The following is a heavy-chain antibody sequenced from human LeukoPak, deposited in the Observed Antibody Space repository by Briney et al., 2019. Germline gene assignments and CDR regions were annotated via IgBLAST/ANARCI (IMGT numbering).Heavy chain of an antibody. J-gene: IGHJ4*02. Sequence: PGGSLRLSCAASGFTLSDYTMHWVRQAPGKGLEWVSSISSSTNYIYYADSVKGRFTISRDNAKNSLYLQMNSLRAEDTAVYYCARVGYCSTSTCHYYFDSWGQGTLVTVSS. V-gene: IGHV3-21*06. D-gene: IGHD2-2*01. CDR3: ARVGYCSTSTCHYYFDS. CDR1: GFTLSDYT. CDR2: ISSSTNYI.